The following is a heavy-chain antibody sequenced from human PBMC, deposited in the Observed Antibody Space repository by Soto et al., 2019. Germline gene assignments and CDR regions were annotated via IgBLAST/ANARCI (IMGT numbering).Heavy chain of an antibody. CDR2: TYYRSKWYT. D-gene: IGHD3-10*01. V-gene: IGHV6-1*01. J-gene: IGHJ4*02. CDR1: GDSVSSNIVA. CDR3: ARQVTMVFIA. Sequence: SQTLSLTCAISGDSVSSNIVAWNWIRQSPSRGLEWLGRTYYRSKWYTDYAVSVKSRITINPDTSKNQFSLQLNSVTPEDTAVYYCARQVTMVFIAWGQGTLVTVSS.